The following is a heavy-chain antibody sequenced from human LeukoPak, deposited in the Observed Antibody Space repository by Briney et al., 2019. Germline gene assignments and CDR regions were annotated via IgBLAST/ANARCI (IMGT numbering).Heavy chain of an antibody. Sequence: GGSLRLSCAASGFTFDDYAMHWVRQAPGKGLEWVSGITWNSDSIDYADSVKGRFTISRDNAKNSLYLQMNSLRAEDTAVYYCARIYSSGYFDAFDIWGQGTMVTVSS. D-gene: IGHD3-22*01. J-gene: IGHJ3*02. CDR3: ARIYSSGYFDAFDI. CDR2: ITWNSDSI. V-gene: IGHV3-9*01. CDR1: GFTFDDYA.